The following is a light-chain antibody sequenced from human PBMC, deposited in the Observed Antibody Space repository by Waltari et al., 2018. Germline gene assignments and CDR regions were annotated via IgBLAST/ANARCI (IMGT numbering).Light chain of an antibody. CDR1: QSVSSY. J-gene: IGKJ2*01. CDR3: QQRSNWPMYT. V-gene: IGKV3-11*01. CDR2: DAS. Sequence: EIVLTQSPATLPLSPGERATLSCRASQSVSSYLACYQQKPGQAPRLLIYDASNRATGIPARFSGSGSGTDFTLTISSLEPEDFAFYYCQQRSNWPMYTFGQGTKLEIK.